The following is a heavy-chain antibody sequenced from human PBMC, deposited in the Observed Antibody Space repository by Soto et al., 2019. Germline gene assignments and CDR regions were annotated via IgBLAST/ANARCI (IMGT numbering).Heavy chain of an antibody. CDR1: GFTFSDYA. J-gene: IGHJ4*02. D-gene: IGHD2-8*01. CDR2: ISGSGGST. V-gene: IGHV3-23*01. CDR3: AKDRGGVLAPSYFDN. Sequence: ESGGGFVQPGGSLRLSCAASGFTFSDYAMTWVRQAPGKGLEWVSSISGSGGSTYYADSVKGRFTISRDNSKNTLYLQMHSLRAEDTAVYYCAKDRGGVLAPSYFDNWGQGTLVTVSS.